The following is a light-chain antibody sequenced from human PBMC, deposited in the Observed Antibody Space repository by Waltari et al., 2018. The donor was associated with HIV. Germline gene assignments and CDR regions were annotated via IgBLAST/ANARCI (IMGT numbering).Light chain of an antibody. Sequence: QSALTQPHSVSGSPGQSLTISCTGTSTYVDTFVSWYQQHPGKAPHVIIFDVNKLPSGVPGRFSGSKSGNTASLTISGLQAEDEADYYCCSHAGNFIFVFGTGTKVTVL. CDR1: STYVDTF. J-gene: IGLJ1*01. CDR2: DVN. V-gene: IGLV2-11*01. CDR3: CSHAGNFIFV.